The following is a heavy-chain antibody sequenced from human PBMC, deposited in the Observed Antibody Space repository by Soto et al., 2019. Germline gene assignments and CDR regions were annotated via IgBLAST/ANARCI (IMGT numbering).Heavy chain of an antibody. CDR3: ARDVSSGWYPGFDY. CDR2: IWYDGSNK. D-gene: IGHD6-19*01. J-gene: IGHJ4*02. V-gene: IGHV3-33*01. CDR1: VFTFSSYG. Sequence: GGSLRLSCAASVFTFSSYGVHWVRQAPGKGLEWVAVIWYDGSNKYYGDSVRGRFTISRDNSKNTLYLQMNSLRAEDTAVYYCARDVSSGWYPGFDYWRQGT.